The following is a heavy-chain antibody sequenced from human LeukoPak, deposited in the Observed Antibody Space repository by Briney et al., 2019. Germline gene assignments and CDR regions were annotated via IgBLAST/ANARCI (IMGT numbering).Heavy chain of an antibody. CDR2: FGPEDGET. D-gene: IGHD6-13*01. V-gene: IGHV1-24*01. CDR1: GYTLTELS. CDR3: ATDPSRAYSSSWYYFQH. J-gene: IGHJ1*01. Sequence: ASVKVSCKVSGYTLTELSMHWVRQAPGKGLEWMGGFGPEDGETIYAQKFQGRVTMTEDTSTDTAYMELSSLRSEDTAVYYCATDPSRAYSSSWYYFQHWGQGTLVTVSS.